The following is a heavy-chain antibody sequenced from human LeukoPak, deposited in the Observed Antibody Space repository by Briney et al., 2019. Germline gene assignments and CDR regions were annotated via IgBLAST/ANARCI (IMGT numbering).Heavy chain of an antibody. V-gene: IGHV3-49*03. CDR3: SRGSGWLSVY. J-gene: IGHJ4*02. CDR2: ISGGTT. CDR1: GFTFGDYL. Sequence: GGPLRLSCTASGFTFGDYLMSWFRQAPGKGLEWIGFISGGTTEYAASVKGRFTISRDDSTSIAYLQMNSLTIEDTAVYYCSRGSGWLSVYWGQGTLVTVSS. D-gene: IGHD6-19*01.